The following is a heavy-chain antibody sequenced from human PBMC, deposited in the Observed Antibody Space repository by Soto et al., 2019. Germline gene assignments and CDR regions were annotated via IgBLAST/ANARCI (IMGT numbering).Heavy chain of an antibody. J-gene: IGHJ4*02. CDR2: IYYSGST. Sequence: QLQLQESGPGLVKPSETLSLTCTVSGGSISSSSYYWGWIRQPPGKGLEWIGSIYYSGSTYYNPSLKRRVTISVDTSKNQFSLQLSSVTAADTAVYYCARTDYGSGSSPQFDYWGQGTLVTVSS. CDR1: GGSISSSSYY. CDR3: ARTDYGSGSSPQFDY. V-gene: IGHV4-39*01. D-gene: IGHD3-10*01.